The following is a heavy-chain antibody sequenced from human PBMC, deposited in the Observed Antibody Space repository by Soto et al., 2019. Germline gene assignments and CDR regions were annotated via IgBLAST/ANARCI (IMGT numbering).Heavy chain of an antibody. D-gene: IGHD2-21*02. Sequence: GGSLRLSCAASGFTLRNYEMNCVRQAPGKGLEWISKISGMNNKIYYADSVRRPFTISRDNAKNTLYLQMNSLRAAATAIYYCASEGLCGADRYFFEYWGQGTQVTVSS. CDR1: GFTLRNYE. V-gene: IGHV3-48*03. J-gene: IGHJ4*02. CDR2: ISGMNNKI. CDR3: ASEGLCGADRYFFEY.